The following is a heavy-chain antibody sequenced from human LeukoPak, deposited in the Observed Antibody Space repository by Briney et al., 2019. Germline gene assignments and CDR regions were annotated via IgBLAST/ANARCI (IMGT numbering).Heavy chain of an antibody. J-gene: IGHJ5*02. Sequence: SETLSLTCTVSGGSISSYYWGWIRQPPGKGLEWIGSIYYSGSTYYNPSPKSRVTISVDTSKNQFSLKLSSVTAADTAVYYCARLLIVGATTYGPVWFDPWGQGTLVTVSS. CDR2: IYYSGST. CDR1: GGSISSYY. CDR3: ARLLIVGATTYGPVWFDP. V-gene: IGHV4-39*01. D-gene: IGHD1-26*01.